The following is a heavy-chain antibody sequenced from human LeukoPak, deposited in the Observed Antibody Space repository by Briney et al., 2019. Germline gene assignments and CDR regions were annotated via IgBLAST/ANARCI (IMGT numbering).Heavy chain of an antibody. CDR1: GGTFSSYA. D-gene: IGHD4-23*01. CDR2: IIPIPGIA. Sequence: SVKVSCKASGGTFSSYAISWVRQAPGQGLEWMGRIIPIPGIANYAQKFQGRVTITADKSTSTAYMELSSLRSEDTAVYYCARDEDGGNSYGWGQGTLVTVSS. CDR3: ARDEDGGNSYG. V-gene: IGHV1-69*04. J-gene: IGHJ4*02.